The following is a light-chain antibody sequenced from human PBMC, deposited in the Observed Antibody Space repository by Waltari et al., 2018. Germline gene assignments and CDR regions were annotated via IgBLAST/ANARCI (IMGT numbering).Light chain of an antibody. CDR1: QSVLYSSNNKNY. CDR2: WAS. J-gene: IGKJ4*01. V-gene: IGKV4-1*01. Sequence: DIVMTQSPDSLAVSLGERATIKRKSSQSVLYSSNNKNYLAWYQQKPGQPPKLLIYWASTRESGVPDRFSGSGSGTDFTLTISSLQAEDVAVYYCQQYYSTPPTFGGGTKVEIK. CDR3: QQYYSTPPT.